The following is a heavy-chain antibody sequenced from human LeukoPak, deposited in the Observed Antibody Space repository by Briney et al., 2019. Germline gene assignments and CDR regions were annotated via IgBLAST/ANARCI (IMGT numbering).Heavy chain of an antibody. CDR2: VNPNSGDT. Sequence: GASVKVSCKASGYTFTNYDIHWVRQATGQGLEWMGWVNPNSGDTGYAQKFQGRVTLTRNTSISTAYMELSSLRSDDTAVYYCARGREEDLYYYDSSGYYGYWGQGTLVTVSS. J-gene: IGHJ4*02. D-gene: IGHD3-22*01. CDR1: GYTFTNYD. V-gene: IGHV1-8*01. CDR3: ARGREEDLYYYDSSGYYGY.